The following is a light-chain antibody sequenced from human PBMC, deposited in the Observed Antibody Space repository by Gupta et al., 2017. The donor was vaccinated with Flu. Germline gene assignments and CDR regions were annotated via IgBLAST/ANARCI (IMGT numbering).Light chain of an antibody. Sequence: TISCTAGSSNIGGDYDVLWYHQLTGTAPNLLMYGNSNRRSGVPARFSGSKCGTSASLATTGLQAEGEADYYWQSYDSSRSGLVFGGGTKLTVL. CDR2: GNS. J-gene: IGLJ3*02. CDR1: SSNIGGDYD. CDR3: QSYDSSRSGLV. V-gene: IGLV1-40*01.